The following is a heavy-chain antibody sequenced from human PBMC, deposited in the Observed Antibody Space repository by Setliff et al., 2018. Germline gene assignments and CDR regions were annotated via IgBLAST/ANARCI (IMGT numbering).Heavy chain of an antibody. CDR3: ARGGYSRFDY. CDR1: GFTFTIYW. J-gene: IGHJ4*02. Sequence: GGSLRLSCAASGFTFTIYWMSWVRQAPGKGLGWVANIKQDGSEKYYVDSVKGRFTISRDNAKNSLYLQMNSLRAEDTAVYYCARGGYSRFDYWGQGILVTVSS. CDR2: IKQDGSEK. D-gene: IGHD5-18*01. V-gene: IGHV3-7*03.